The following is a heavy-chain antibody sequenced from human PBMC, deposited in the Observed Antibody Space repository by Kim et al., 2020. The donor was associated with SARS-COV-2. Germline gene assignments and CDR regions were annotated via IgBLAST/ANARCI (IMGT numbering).Heavy chain of an antibody. CDR3: AKAKTHHDYGDSLLDY. CDR2: ISGDGGST. D-gene: IGHD4-17*01. J-gene: IGHJ4*02. Sequence: GGSLRLSCAASGFTFDDYAMHWVRQAPGKGLEWVSLISGDGGSTYYADSVKGRFTISRDNSKNSLYLQMNSLRTEDTALYYCAKAKTHHDYGDSLLDYWGQGTLVTVSS. CDR1: GFTFDDYA. V-gene: IGHV3-43*02.